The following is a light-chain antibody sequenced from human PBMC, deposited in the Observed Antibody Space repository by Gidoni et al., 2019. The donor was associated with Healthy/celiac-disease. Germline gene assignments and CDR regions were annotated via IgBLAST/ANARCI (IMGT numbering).Light chain of an antibody. CDR1: QDISNY. V-gene: IGKV1-33*01. CDR2: DAS. J-gene: IGKJ4*01. CDR3: QQYDNLPLT. Sequence: IQLTPSPSSLSASVGDSVTITCQASQDISNYLNWYKQKPGKAPKLLIYDASNLETGVPSRFSGSGSGTDFTFSISSLQPEDIATYYCQQYDNLPLTFGGGTKVEIK.